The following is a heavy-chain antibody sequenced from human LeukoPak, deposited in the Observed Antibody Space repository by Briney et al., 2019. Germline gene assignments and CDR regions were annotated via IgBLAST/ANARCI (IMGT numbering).Heavy chain of an antibody. Sequence: QAGGSLRLSCAASGFTFSSYEMNWVRQAPGKGLEWVSYISSSGSTIYYADSVKGRLTISRDNAKNSLYLQMNSLRAEDTAVYYCARTSPLGGFDYWGQGTLVTVSS. CDR3: ARTSPLGGFDY. V-gene: IGHV3-48*03. CDR2: ISSSGSTI. D-gene: IGHD7-27*01. J-gene: IGHJ4*02. CDR1: GFTFSSYE.